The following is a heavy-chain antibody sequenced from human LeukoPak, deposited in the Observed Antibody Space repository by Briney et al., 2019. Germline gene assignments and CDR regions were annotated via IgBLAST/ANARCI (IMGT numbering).Heavy chain of an antibody. CDR2: IWYDGSNK. Sequence: PGGSLRLSCAASGFTFSSYAMHWVRQAPGKGLEWVAVIWYDGSNKNYADSVKGRFTISRDNSKNTLYLQMNSLRAEDTAVYYCARESDLGGAFDIWGQGTMVTVSS. D-gene: IGHD3-16*01. CDR1: GFTFSSYA. CDR3: ARESDLGGAFDI. V-gene: IGHV3-33*08. J-gene: IGHJ3*02.